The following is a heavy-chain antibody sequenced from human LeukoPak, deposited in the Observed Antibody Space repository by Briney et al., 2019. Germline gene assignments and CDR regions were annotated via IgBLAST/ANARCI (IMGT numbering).Heavy chain of an antibody. V-gene: IGHV3-33*08. Sequence: GGSLRLSCVASGFTFSNYNMNWVRQAPGKGLEWVAVIWYDGSNKYYADSVKGRFTISRDNSKNTLYLQMNSLRAEDTAVYYCARDLVAAIRSGFDYWGQGTLVTVSS. CDR2: IWYDGSNK. D-gene: IGHD2-15*01. J-gene: IGHJ4*02. CDR3: ARDLVAAIRSGFDY. CDR1: GFTFSNYN.